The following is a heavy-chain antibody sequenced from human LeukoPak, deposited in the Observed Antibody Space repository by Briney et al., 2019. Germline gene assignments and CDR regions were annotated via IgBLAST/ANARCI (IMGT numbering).Heavy chain of an antibody. Sequence: GASVKVSCKASGYTFTSYGISWVRQAPGQGLEWMGWISAYNGNTNYAQKLQGRVTMTTDTSTSTAYMELRSLRSDDTAVYYCARYSPYYYDSSGPLNWGQGTLVTVSS. CDR1: GYTFTSYG. D-gene: IGHD3-22*01. CDR2: ISAYNGNT. CDR3: ARYSPYYYDSSGPLN. J-gene: IGHJ4*02. V-gene: IGHV1-18*01.